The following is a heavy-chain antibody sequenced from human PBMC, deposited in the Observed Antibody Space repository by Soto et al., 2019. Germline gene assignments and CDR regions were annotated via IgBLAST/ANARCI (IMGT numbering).Heavy chain of an antibody. J-gene: IGHJ4*02. CDR3: ARDIFRYCSSTSCYDYFDY. Sequence: SHTLSLTCAISGDSVSSNSAAWNWIRQSPSRGLEWLGRTYYRPKWYNDYAVSVKSRITINPDTSKNQFSLQLNSVTPEDTAVYYCARDIFRYCSSTSCYDYFDYWGQGTLVTVSS. CDR1: GDSVSSNSAA. D-gene: IGHD2-2*01. V-gene: IGHV6-1*01. CDR2: TYYRPKWYN.